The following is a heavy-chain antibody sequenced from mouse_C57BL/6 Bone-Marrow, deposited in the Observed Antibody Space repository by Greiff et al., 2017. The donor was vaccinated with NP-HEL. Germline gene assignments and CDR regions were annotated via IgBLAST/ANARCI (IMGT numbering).Heavy chain of an antibody. CDR3: ARGSGYYFDY. Sequence: VKLQESGAELVRPGTSVKVSCKASGYAFTNYLIEWVKQRPGQGLEWIGVINPYNGGTSYNQKFKGKATLTVDKSSSTAYMELNSLTSEDSAVYYCARGSGYYFDYWGQGTTLTVSS. J-gene: IGHJ2*01. CDR2: INPYNGGT. D-gene: IGHD3-2*02. CDR1: GYAFTNYL. V-gene: IGHV1-54*01.